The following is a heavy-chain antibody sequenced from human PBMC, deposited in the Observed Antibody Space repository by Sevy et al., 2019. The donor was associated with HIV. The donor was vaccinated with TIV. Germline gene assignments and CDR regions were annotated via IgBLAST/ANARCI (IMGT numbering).Heavy chain of an antibody. CDR2: IWHDGTTK. V-gene: IGHV3-33*01. CDR1: GFTFSTYA. J-gene: IGHJ6*02. Sequence: GGSLRLSCEGSGFTFSTYAIHWVRQTPDKGLEWMAVIWHDGTTKYFADSVKGRFTISRDNVKNTVYLEMSSLRDEDTAVYFCARHSNFWSGYPQNGMDVWGRGTTVTVSS. CDR3: ARHSNFWSGYPQNGMDV. D-gene: IGHD3-3*01.